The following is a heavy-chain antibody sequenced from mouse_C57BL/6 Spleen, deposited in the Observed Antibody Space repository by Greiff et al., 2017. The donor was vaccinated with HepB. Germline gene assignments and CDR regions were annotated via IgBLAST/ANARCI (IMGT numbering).Heavy chain of an antibody. CDR1: GYAFSSYW. V-gene: IGHV1-80*01. CDR3: ARLGSGYGAY. J-gene: IGHJ3*01. Sequence: VQLQQSGAELVKPGASVKISCKASGYAFSSYWMNWVKQRPGKGLEWIGQIYPGDGDTNYNGKFKGKATLTADKSSSTAYMQLRSLASEDSAVYFCARLGSGYGAYWGQGTLVTVSA. D-gene: IGHD3-2*02. CDR2: IYPGDGDT.